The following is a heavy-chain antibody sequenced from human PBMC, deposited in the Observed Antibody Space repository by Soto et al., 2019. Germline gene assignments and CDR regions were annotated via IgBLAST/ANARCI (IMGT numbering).Heavy chain of an antibody. CDR2: ISSSGNTI. CDR1: GFNFSTYE. D-gene: IGHD1-1*01. Sequence: GGSLRLSCAASGFNFSTYEMKWLRQAPGKGLEWISYISSSGNTIYYADSVKGRFAISRDNAKDSLFLQMNNLRAEDTAGYYWGRGLEMETKGRGWFAPWGKGTRVPVSS. J-gene: IGHJ5*02. CDR3: GRGLEMETKGRGWFAP. V-gene: IGHV3-48*03.